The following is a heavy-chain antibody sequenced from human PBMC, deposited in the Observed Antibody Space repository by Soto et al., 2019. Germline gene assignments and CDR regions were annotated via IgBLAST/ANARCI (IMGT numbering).Heavy chain of an antibody. V-gene: IGHV3-30-3*01. CDR2: ISYDGSNK. D-gene: IGHD3-9*01. Sequence: GGSLRLSCAASGFTFSSYAMHWVRQAPGKGLEWVAVISYDGSNKYYADSVKGRFTISRDNSKNTLYLQMNSLRAEDTAVYYCAATGYFDWLLFGYYYYGMDVWGQGTTVTVSS. CDR1: GFTFSSYA. J-gene: IGHJ6*02. CDR3: AATGYFDWLLFGYYYYGMDV.